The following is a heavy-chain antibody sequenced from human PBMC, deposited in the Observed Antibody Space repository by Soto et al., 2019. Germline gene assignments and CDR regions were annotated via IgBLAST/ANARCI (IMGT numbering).Heavy chain of an antibody. CDR1: GFTFSSYA. CDR2: ISGSGGST. V-gene: IGHV3-23*01. Sequence: GGSLRLSCAASGFTFSSYAMSWVRQAPGKGLEWVSAISGSGGSTYYADSVKGRFTISRDNSKNTMYLQMNSLRAEDPAVYYCAKVEATPPPYYYMDVWGKGTTVTVSS. J-gene: IGHJ6*03. CDR3: AKVEATPPPYYYMDV.